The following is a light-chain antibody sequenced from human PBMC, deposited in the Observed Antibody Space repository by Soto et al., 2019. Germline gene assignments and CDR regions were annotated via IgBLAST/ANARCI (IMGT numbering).Light chain of an antibody. CDR1: QSIGKH. CDR3: QQSYSSPTT. V-gene: IGKV1-39*01. CDR2: GAS. Sequence: DVQMTQCPSFLSGSVADRFAVVCRACQSIGKHLNWYQQKPGKAPKFLIYGASTLQSGVPSRFTGSGSGTDFTLTVNSLQAEDFAIYYCQQSYSSPTTFGQGTRLEIK. J-gene: IGKJ5*01.